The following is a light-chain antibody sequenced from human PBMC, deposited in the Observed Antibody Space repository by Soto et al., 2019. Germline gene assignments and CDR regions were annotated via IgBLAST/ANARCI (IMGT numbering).Light chain of an antibody. CDR2: SAS. J-gene: IGKJ1*01. V-gene: IGKV1-39*01. CDR3: QQAYSNSVT. Sequence: DIRMTQSPASLSASVGDRVTVTCRASQNIDKYFHWYQQKPGKAPNLLIFSASILQSGVPSRFIGSGSGTEFTLTISGLQPEDFATYYCQQAYSNSVTFGQGTKVDIK. CDR1: QNIDKY.